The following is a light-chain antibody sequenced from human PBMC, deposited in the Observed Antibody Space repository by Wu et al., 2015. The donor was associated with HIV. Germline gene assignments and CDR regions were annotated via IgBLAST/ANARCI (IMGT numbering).Light chain of an antibody. J-gene: IGKJ2*01. CDR3: QQYYSYSET. Sequence: DIQMTQSPSTLSASVGDRVTITCRASQSISSWLAWYQHKPGKAPKLLIYKASHLENGVPSRFSGSGSGTEFTLAINSLQPDDFATYYCQQYYSYSETFGQGTKLEIK. CDR2: KAS. CDR1: QSISSW. V-gene: IGKV1-5*03.